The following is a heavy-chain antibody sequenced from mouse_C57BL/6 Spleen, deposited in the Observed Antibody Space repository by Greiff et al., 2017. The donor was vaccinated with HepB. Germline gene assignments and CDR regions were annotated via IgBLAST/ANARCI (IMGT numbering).Heavy chain of an antibody. CDR1: GYTFTSYW. J-gene: IGHJ1*03. CDR2: INPSNGDT. V-gene: IGHV1-53*01. D-gene: IGHD1-1*01. Sequence: VQLQQPGTELVKPGASVKLSCKASGYTFTSYWMHWVKQRPGQGLEWIGNINPSNGDTNYNEKFKSKATLTVDKSSSTAYMQLSSLTSEDSAVYYCACGTTVIWYFDVWGTGTTVTVSS. CDR3: ACGTTVIWYFDV.